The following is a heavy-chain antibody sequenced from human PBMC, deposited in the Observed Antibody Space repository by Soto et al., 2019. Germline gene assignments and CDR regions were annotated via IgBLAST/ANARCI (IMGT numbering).Heavy chain of an antibody. J-gene: IGHJ4*02. V-gene: IGHV3-23*01. CDR2: ISGSGGST. CDR3: ARRSSGWYFDY. D-gene: IGHD6-19*01. Sequence: EVQLLESGGGLVQPGGSLRLSCAAPGFTFSNYAMNWVRQAPGKGLEWVSVISGSGGSTYYADSVKGRFTISRDNSKITRYLQMNSLGGKDTAVYYCARRSSGWYFDYWGQGTRVTVSS. CDR1: GFTFSNYA.